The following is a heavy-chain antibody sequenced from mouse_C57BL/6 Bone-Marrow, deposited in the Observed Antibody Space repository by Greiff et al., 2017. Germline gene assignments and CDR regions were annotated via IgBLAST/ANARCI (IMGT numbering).Heavy chain of an antibody. CDR2: IDPENGDT. V-gene: IGHV14-4*01. Sequence: EVQLQQSGAELVRPGASVKLSCTASGFNIKDDYMHWVKPRPEQGLEWIGWIDPENGDTEYASKFQGKATITADTSSNTAYLQLSSLTSEDTAVYYCTTTAHYFDYWGQGTTLTVSS. D-gene: IGHD1-2*01. CDR3: TTTAHYFDY. CDR1: GFNIKDDY. J-gene: IGHJ2*01.